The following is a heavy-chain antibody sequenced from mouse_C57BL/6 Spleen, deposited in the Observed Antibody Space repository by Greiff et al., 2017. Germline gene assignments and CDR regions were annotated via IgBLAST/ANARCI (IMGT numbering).Heavy chain of an antibody. Sequence: VQLQQPGAELVKPGASVKMSCKASGYTFTSYWITWVKQRPGQGLEWIGDIYPGSGSTNYNEKFKSKATLTVDKSSSTAYMRLSSLTSEDSAVYYCARYDTTVVATLDFDYWGQGTTLTVSS. CDR3: ARYDTTVVATLDFDY. CDR2: IYPGSGST. CDR1: GYTFTSYW. V-gene: IGHV1-55*01. D-gene: IGHD1-1*01. J-gene: IGHJ2*01.